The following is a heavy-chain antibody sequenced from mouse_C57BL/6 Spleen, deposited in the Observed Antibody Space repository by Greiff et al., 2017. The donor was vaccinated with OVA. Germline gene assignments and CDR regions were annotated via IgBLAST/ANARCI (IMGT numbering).Heavy chain of an antibody. CDR2: IRSKSSNYAT. J-gene: IGHJ1*03. D-gene: IGHD4-1*01. CDR1: GFTFNTYA. Sequence: DVKLVESGGGLVQPKGSLKLSCAASGFTFNTYAMHWVRQAPGKGLEWVARIRSKSSNYATYYADSVKDRFTISRDDSQSMLYLQMNNLKTEDTAMYYCVREAGELGRGYFDVWGTGTTVTVSS. V-gene: IGHV10-3*01. CDR3: VREAGELGRGYFDV.